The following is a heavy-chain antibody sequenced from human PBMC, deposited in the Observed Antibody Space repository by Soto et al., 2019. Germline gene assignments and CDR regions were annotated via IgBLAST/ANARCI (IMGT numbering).Heavy chain of an antibody. CDR2: IWYDGSNK. Sequence: QVQLVESGGGVVQPGRSLRLSCAASGFTFSSYGMHWVRQAPGKGLEWVAVIWYDGSNKYYADSVKGRFTISRDNSKNTLCLQMNRLRAEDTAVYYCARDGESQTRRDYWGQGNLVTVSS. D-gene: IGHD7-27*01. V-gene: IGHV3-33*01. CDR3: ARDGESQTRRDY. J-gene: IGHJ4*02. CDR1: GFTFSSYG.